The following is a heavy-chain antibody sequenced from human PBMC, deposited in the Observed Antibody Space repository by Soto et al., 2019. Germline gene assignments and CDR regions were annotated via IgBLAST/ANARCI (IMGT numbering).Heavy chain of an antibody. CDR1: GFSFSDYG. Sequence: QVQLVASGGGVVQPGTSLSLSCAASGFSFSDYGMHWVRQAPGKGLEWVAVIWFDGSNKYYAESVKGRFTISRDNSKNTVDLQMDRLRADDTAVYYCARRRSTVTTAWFYHAMDVWGQGTTVTVSS. V-gene: IGHV3-33*01. CDR2: IWFDGSNK. J-gene: IGHJ6*02. CDR3: ARRRSTVTTAWFYHAMDV. D-gene: IGHD4-17*01.